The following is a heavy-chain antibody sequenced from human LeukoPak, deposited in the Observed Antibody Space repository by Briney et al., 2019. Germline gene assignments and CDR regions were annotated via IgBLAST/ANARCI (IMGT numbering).Heavy chain of an antibody. D-gene: IGHD3-16*01. CDR2: ISGSGAT. CDR3: ASSYVNSWPKDRIFDY. J-gene: IGHJ4*02. CDR1: GFTFSTSA. Sequence: GGSLRLSCAASGFTFSTSAMTWVRQAPGKGLEWVSGISGSGATDYADSVKGRFTISRDNSKNTLYLQMNSLDTEDTAVYYCASSYVNSWPKDRIFDYWGQGTLVTVSS. V-gene: IGHV3-23*01.